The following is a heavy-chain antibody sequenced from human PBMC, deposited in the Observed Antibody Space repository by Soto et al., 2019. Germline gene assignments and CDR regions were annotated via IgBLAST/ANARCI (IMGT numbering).Heavy chain of an antibody. CDR3: ARAPGYGMYYFDY. CDR2: TYYKSKWYY. D-gene: IGHD5-18*01. J-gene: IGHJ4*02. CDR1: GDSVSSNSVA. Sequence: SQTLSLTCAISGDSVSSNSVAWNWIRQSPSRGLEWLGRTYYKSKWYYNYAVSVKSRITINQDTSKNRFSLQLNSVTPEDTAVYYCARAPGYGMYYFDYWGQGTLVTVSS. V-gene: IGHV6-1*01.